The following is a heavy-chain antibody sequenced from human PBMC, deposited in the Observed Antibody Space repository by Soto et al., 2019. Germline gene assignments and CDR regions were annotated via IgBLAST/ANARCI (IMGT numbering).Heavy chain of an antibody. D-gene: IGHD3-10*01. CDR2: ISWHGNTK. CDR3: ARRRVSGSHHYFDS. V-gene: IGHV3-9*01. CDR1: GFTFDDFA. Sequence: EVQLVESGGGLVQHGRSLRLSCLASGFTFDDFAMHWVRQAPGKGLEWVSGISWHGNTKDYADSVQGRFTVSRDNSKNSLYLQMNGLKTEDTAFYFCARRRVSGSHHYFDSWGQGTLVSVSS. J-gene: IGHJ4*02.